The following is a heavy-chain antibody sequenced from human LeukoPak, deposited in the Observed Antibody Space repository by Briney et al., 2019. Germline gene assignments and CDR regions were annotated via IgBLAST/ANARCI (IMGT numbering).Heavy chain of an antibody. Sequence: ASETLSLTCTVSGGSISSYYWSWIRQPPGKGLEWIGYIYYSGSTNYNPSLKSRVTISVDTSKNQFSLKLSSVTAADTAVYYCARHGSSSGWYMYNWFDPWGQGTLVTVSS. J-gene: IGHJ5*02. V-gene: IGHV4-59*08. CDR1: GGSISSYY. D-gene: IGHD6-19*01. CDR2: IYYSGST. CDR3: ARHGSSSGWYMYNWFDP.